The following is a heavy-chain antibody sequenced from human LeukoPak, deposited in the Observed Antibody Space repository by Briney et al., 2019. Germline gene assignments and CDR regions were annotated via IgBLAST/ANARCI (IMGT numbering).Heavy chain of an antibody. D-gene: IGHD3-10*01. CDR3: AREVTYYGSGSYYGSWFDP. CDR2: ISGGGAGT. V-gene: IGHV3-23*01. J-gene: IGHJ5*02. Sequence: GGSLRLSCAASRFTFSSYAMSWVRQAPGKGLEWVSAISGGGAGTYYADSVKGRFTISRDNSKNTLYLQMYSLRSEDTAVYYCAREVTYYGSGSYYGSWFDPWGQGTLVTVSS. CDR1: RFTFSSYA.